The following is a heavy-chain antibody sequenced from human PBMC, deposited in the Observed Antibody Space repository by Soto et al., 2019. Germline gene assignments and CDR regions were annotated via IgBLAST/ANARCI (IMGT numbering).Heavy chain of an antibody. D-gene: IGHD6-13*01. Sequence: EVQLLDSGGGLVQPGGSLRLSCAASGFTFSSYAMNWVRQAPGKGLEWVSVISGSGDSTYYADSVKGRFTISRDNSKNXXXXQMNSLRAEDTAVYYCARRGPGTYFDYWGQGTLVTVSS. CDR3: ARRGPGTYFDY. J-gene: IGHJ4*02. CDR1: GFTFSSYA. V-gene: IGHV3-23*01. CDR2: ISGSGDST.